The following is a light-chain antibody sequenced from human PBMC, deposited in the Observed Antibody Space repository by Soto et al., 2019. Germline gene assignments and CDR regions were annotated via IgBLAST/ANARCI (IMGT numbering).Light chain of an antibody. CDR1: QSISSW. Sequence: DIKMTQSPSTLSASVGDRVTITCRASQSISSWLAWYHQKPGKAPKLLIYDASSLESGVPSRFSGSGSGTEFNLTISSLQTEDFPTYLSQPYNRVWSLGEGTKVDIK. J-gene: IGKJ4*01. V-gene: IGKV1-5*01. CDR2: DAS. CDR3: QPYNRVWS.